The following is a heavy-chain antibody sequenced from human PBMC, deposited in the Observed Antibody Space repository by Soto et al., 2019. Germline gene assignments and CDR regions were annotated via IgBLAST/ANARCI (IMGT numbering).Heavy chain of an antibody. J-gene: IGHJ6*02. D-gene: IGHD2-8*01. CDR2: IIPISGTT. Sequence: QVQLVQSGAEVKKPGSSVKVSCKASGDVLRSYGINWMRQAPGQGLEWMGGIIPISGTTTYAQKFQGRVAITSDETTVRVYMELIRLRSEDTAVYFCARVPCVNGLCHTTDYGTDVLCQGTTITVSS. V-gene: IGHV1-69*01. CDR1: GDVLRSYG. CDR3: ARVPCVNGLCHTTDYGTDV.